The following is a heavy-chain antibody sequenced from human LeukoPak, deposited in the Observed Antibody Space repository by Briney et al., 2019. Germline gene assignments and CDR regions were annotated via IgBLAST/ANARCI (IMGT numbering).Heavy chain of an antibody. CDR3: ARVEDYDILTGHFDY. V-gene: IGHV3-7*01. D-gene: IGHD3-9*01. CDR2: IKQDGSEK. Sequence: GGSLRLSCAASGFTFSSYWMSWVRQAPGKGLEWVANIKQDGSEKYYVDSVEGRFTISRDNAKNSLYLQMNSLRAEDTAVYYCARVEDYDILTGHFDYWGQGTLVTVSS. J-gene: IGHJ4*02. CDR1: GFTFSSYW.